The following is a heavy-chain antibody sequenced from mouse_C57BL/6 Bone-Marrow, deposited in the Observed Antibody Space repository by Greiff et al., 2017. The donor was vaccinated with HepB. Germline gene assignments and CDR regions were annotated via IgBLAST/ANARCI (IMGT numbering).Heavy chain of an antibody. CDR1: GYTFTSYW. CDR2: INPSSGYT. D-gene: IGHD2-4*01. V-gene: IGHV1-7*01. J-gene: IGHJ3*01. CDR3: ARGRLRLFAY. Sequence: QVQLQQSGAELAKPGASVKLSCKASGYTFTSYWMHWVKQRPGQGLEWIGYINPSSGYTKYNQKFKDKATSTADKSSSTAYMQLSSLTYEDSAVYYCARGRLRLFAYWGQGTLVTVSA.